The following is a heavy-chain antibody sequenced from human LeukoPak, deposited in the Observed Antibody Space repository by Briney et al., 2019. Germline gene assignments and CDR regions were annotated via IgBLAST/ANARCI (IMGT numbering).Heavy chain of an antibody. V-gene: IGHV3-7*01. D-gene: IGHD5-12*01. CDR3: ARSSSGYIYFDY. CDR2: IKQDGSEK. Sequence: PGGSLTLSCAAYGFTFSSYWMSWVRPAPGKGLEWVANIKQDGSEKYYVDSVKGRFTISRDNSKNTLYLQMNSLRAEDTAVYYCARSSSGYIYFDYWGQGTLVTVSS. CDR1: GFTFSSYW. J-gene: IGHJ4*02.